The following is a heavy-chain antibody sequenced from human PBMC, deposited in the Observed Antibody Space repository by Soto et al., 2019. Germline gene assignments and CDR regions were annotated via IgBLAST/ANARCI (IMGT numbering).Heavy chain of an antibody. CDR1: GFTFSTYT. CDR2: ISYDGSNN. D-gene: IGHD3-22*01. V-gene: IGHV3-30-3*01. Sequence: QVQLVESGGGVVQPGGSLRLSCAASGFTFSTYTIHWVRQAPGKGLEWVALISYDGSNNYYADSVKGRFSLSRDNSKNTLYLQMTSLRAGDTAVYFCARGSQYYYDGSGPLDWWRQGPLVTVSS. J-gene: IGHJ4*02. CDR3: ARGSQYYYDGSGPLDW.